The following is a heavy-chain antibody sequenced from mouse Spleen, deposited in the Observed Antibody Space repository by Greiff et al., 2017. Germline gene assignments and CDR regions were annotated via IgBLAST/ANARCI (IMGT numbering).Heavy chain of an antibody. CDR3: TRDRMGLRGGDYFDY. CDR2: ISSGGDYI. J-gene: IGHJ2*01. D-gene: IGHD2-4*01. Sequence: EVQLVESGEGLVKPGGSLKLSCAASGFTFSSYAMSWVRQTPEKRLEWVAYISSGGDYIYYADTVKGRFTISRDNARNTLYLQMSSLKSEDTAMYYCTRDRMGLRGGDYFDYWGQGTTLTVSS. V-gene: IGHV5-9-1*02. CDR1: GFTFSSYA.